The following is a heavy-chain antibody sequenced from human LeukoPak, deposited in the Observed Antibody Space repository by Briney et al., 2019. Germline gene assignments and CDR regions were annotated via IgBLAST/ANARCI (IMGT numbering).Heavy chain of an antibody. V-gene: IGHV1-18*01. J-gene: IGHJ4*02. D-gene: IGHD3-3*01. CDR2: ITPYNGNT. CDR1: GYTFSSYG. Sequence: GASVKVSCKASGYTFSSYGISWVLQAPGQGLEWMGWITPYNGNTNYAHKLQGRVTMTTDTSTSTAYMELRSLRSDDTAVYYCARAVPPSLEWFYYWGRGTLVTVSS. CDR3: ARAVPPSLEWFYY.